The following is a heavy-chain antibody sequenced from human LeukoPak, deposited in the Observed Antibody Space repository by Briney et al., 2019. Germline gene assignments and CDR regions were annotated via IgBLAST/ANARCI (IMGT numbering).Heavy chain of an antibody. V-gene: IGHV1-3*01. J-gene: IGHJ4*02. Sequence: KFQGRATITRDTSASIAYMELSSLRSEDTAVYYCARGLDYWGQGTLVTVSS. CDR3: ARGLDY.